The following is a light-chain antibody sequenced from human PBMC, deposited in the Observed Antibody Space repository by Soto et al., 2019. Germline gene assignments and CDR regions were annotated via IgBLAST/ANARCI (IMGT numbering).Light chain of an antibody. CDR3: CSYVGTNTSYV. V-gene: IGLV2-11*01. J-gene: IGLJ1*01. Sequence: HSALTQPPSVSGSPGQSVTISFPGTNNDVGGYNYVSWYQQHPGKAPKVMIYDVSKRPSGGPDRFSGSKSGNTASLTISGLQAEDEADYYCCSYVGTNTSYVFGTGTKVTVL. CDR1: NNDVGGYNY. CDR2: DVS.